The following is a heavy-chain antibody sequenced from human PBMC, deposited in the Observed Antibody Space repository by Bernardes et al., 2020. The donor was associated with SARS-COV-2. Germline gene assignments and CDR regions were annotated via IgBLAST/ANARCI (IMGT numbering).Heavy chain of an antibody. CDR2: LYPGDSDT. CDR3: ATTTWGRGLAFRHY. D-gene: IGHD3-16*01. CDR1: GYIFTNYW. Sequence: GESLKISCKGSGYIFTNYWIGWVRQLPGKGLEWMGILYPGDSDTRYSPSFQGQVTISVDKSITTAYLQWSSVKASDTAMYYCATTTWGRGLAFRHYWGQGTLVTVSS. J-gene: IGHJ4*02. V-gene: IGHV5-51*01.